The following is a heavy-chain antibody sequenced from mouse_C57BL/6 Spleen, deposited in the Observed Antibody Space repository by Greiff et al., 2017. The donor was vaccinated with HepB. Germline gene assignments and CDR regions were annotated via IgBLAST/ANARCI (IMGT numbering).Heavy chain of an antibody. CDR1: GYTFIDFY. J-gene: IGHJ3*01. CDR2: ITPNNGCT. V-gene: IGHV1-26*01. Sequence: VQLMQFGPELVKPGASVKISCKAFGYTFIDFYMNWVKQSHGKSLVWIGDITPNNGCTSYNQKFMGKATLTVDKSSSTAYMELRSLTSEDSALYSCAISLRAWFAYRGQGTLVTVSA. CDR3: AISLRAWFAY.